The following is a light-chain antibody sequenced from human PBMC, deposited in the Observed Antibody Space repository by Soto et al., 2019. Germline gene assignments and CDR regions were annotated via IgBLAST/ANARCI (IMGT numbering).Light chain of an antibody. V-gene: IGKV1-9*01. Sequence: ILLTQSPSSLSASVGDRVTITCRASQGIDTSLAWYQQKPGKAPKLLIYAASNFQSGVPSRFSGSGSGTHFTLTISSMQPEDFSNYYCPQLHGYPITFGQGTRLEI. CDR2: AAS. CDR3: PQLHGYPIT. CDR1: QGIDTS. J-gene: IGKJ5*01.